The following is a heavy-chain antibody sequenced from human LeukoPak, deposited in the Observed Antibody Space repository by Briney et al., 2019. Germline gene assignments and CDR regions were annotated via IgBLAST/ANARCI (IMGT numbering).Heavy chain of an antibody. D-gene: IGHD1-7*01. CDR2: IKSISYGGTI. J-gene: IGHJ4*02. CDR3: TRTWPGNTCFNF. CDR1: GFNFNDAW. V-gene: IGHV3-15*01. Sequence: GGSLRLSCATSGFNFNDAWMNWVRQAPGKGLEWLGRIKSISYGGTIDYAAPVKGRFTISGDDSKNTLYLQMDSLETEDTAIYYCTRTWPGNTCFNFWGQGTLVTVSS.